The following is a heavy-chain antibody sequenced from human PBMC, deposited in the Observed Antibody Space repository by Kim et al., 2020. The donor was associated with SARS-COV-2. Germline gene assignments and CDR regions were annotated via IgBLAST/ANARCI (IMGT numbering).Heavy chain of an antibody. D-gene: IGHD6-13*01. J-gene: IGHJ6*02. CDR3: ARRYSSSWGEYYGMDV. Sequence: AQKLQGRVTMTTDTATSTAYMELRSLRSDDTAVYYCARRYSSSWGEYYGMDVWGQGTTVTVSS. V-gene: IGHV1-18*01.